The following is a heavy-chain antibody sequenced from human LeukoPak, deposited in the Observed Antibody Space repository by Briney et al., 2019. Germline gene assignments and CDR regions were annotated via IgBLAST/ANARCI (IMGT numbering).Heavy chain of an antibody. V-gene: IGHV4-59*11. CDR2: ISYIGST. D-gene: IGHD4-17*01. CDR3: ARDPTTVTKGLDI. J-gene: IGHJ3*02. CDR1: GGSISSHY. Sequence: PSETLSLTCTVSGGSISSHYWSWIRQPPGKGLEWIWCISYIGSTNYNPSLKSRVTISVDTSKNQFSLKLSSVTAADAAVYFCARDPTTVTKGLDIWGQGTMVTVSS.